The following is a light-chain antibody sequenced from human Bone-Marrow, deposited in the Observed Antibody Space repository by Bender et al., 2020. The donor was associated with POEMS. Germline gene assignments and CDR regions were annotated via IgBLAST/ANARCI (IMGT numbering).Light chain of an antibody. V-gene: IGLV1-40*01. CDR2: GYN. CDR3: QSYDNSLGGWV. J-gene: IGLJ3*02. Sequence: QSVLPPPPSVSGAPGQTITISCTGSSSNTGSGYDINWYQHLPGTAPKLLIYGYNNRPSGVPDRFSGSKSGTSASLAITGLQAEDEGDYYCQSYDNSLGGWVFGGGTKLTVL. CDR1: SSNTGSGYD.